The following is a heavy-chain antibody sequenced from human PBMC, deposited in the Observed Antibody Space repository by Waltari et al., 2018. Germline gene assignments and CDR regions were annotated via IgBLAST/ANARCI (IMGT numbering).Heavy chain of an antibody. CDR2: IWYDGSNK. CDR3: AREKITMIVGHDAFDI. V-gene: IGHV3-33*01. D-gene: IGHD3-22*01. Sequence: QVQLVESGGGVVQPGRSLRLSCAASGFTFSSYGMHWVRQAPGKGLEGVAVIWYDGSNKYYADSVKGRFTISRDNSKNTLYLQMNSLRAEDTAVYYCAREKITMIVGHDAFDIWGQGTMVTVSS. J-gene: IGHJ3*02. CDR1: GFTFSSYG.